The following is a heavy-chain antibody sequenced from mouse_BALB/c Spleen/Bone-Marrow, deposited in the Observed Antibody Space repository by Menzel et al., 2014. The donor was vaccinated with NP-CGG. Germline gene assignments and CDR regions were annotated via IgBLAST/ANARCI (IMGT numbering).Heavy chain of an antibody. V-gene: IGHV4-1*02. CDR1: GVDFSRYW. CDR3: TRQDYYGYGAY. D-gene: IGHD1-2*01. CDR2: INPDSSTI. J-gene: IGHJ3*01. Sequence: AGGGVDFSRYWMSWARQAPGKGLEWIGEINPDSSTINYTPSLKDKFIISRGNAKNTLYLQMSKVRSEDTALYYCTRQDYYGYGAYWGQGTLVTVSA.